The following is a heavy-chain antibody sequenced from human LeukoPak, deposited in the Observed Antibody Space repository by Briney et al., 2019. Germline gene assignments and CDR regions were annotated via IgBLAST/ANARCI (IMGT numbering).Heavy chain of an antibody. Sequence: ASVKVSCKASGYTFTTHFIHWVRQAPGQGLQWMGMINPSGGSAIYAQKFQGRVTMTSDTSTSTVYMELRSLRSEDTALYFCARERGELHGELDSSGQGTLVTVSS. CDR1: GYTFTTHF. CDR3: ARERGELHGELDS. J-gene: IGHJ4*02. CDR2: INPSGGSA. V-gene: IGHV1-46*01. D-gene: IGHD1-26*01.